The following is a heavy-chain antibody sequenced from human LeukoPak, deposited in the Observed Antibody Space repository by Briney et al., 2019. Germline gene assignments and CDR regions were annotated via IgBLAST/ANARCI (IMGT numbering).Heavy chain of an antibody. J-gene: IGHJ4*02. D-gene: IGHD5-24*01. CDR3: ARGRGRDGDNLVS. CDR2: VDHTGST. Sequence: SETLSLTCTVSDDSITMYYWTWIRQPPGKGLEWIGYVDHTGSTKFNPSLNGRVSISRDTSNNFFSLRLTSVTAADTAVYYCARGRGRDGDNLVSWGQGTLVTVSS. CDR1: DDSITMYY. V-gene: IGHV4-59*01.